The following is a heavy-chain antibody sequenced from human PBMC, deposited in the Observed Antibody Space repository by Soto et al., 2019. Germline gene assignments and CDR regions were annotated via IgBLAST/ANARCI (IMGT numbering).Heavy chain of an antibody. CDR2: ISGSGSST. CDR1: EFTFTNYA. Sequence: GGSLRLSCTASEFTFTNYAMSWVRQPPGKGLEWVSAISGSGSSTYYAASVKGRFTISRDNSKNTLYLQMNRVRADDTALYYCAKEIGDESREYYDVDYAMDVWGQGTTVTVSS. CDR3: AKEIGDESREYYDVDYAMDV. J-gene: IGHJ6*02. D-gene: IGHD3-3*01. V-gene: IGHV3-23*01.